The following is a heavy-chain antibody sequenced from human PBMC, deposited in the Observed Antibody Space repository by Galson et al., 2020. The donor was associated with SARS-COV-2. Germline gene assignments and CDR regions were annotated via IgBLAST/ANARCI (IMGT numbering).Heavy chain of an antibody. CDR1: GGSISSGRYY. V-gene: IGHV4-61*02. Sequence: SETLSLTCTVSGGSISSGRYYWRWIRQPAGQGLEWIGRIHTSGSTNSNPSLKSRVTISVDTSKNKFSLKLSSVTAADTAVYYCARDRITIFGVVIIYYGMDVWGQGTTVTVSS. J-gene: IGHJ6*02. CDR2: IHTSGST. D-gene: IGHD3-3*01. CDR3: ARDRITIFGVVIIYYGMDV.